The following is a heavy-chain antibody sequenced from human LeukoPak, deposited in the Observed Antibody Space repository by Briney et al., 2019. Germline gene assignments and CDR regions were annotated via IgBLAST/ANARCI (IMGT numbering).Heavy chain of an antibody. V-gene: IGHV4-34*01. J-gene: IGHJ4*02. D-gene: IGHD4-17*01. CDR1: GPGSFIGYY. CDR3: ARGTLTTMTNAPFDY. CDR2: VNHNGIT. Sequence: SETLSLTCAVSGPGSFIGYYWSWIRQPPGRGLEWIGEVNHNGITNYNPSLKSRLTISLGTSKNQFSLNLTSVTAADSAVYYCARGTLTTMTNAPFDYWDQGSLVTVSS.